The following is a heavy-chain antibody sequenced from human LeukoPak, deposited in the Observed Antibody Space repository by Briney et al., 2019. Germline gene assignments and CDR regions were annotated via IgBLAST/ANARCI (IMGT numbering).Heavy chain of an antibody. CDR1: GYTFTGYY. D-gene: IGHD3-10*01. V-gene: IGHV1-2*02. CDR2: INPNSGGT. J-gene: IGHJ4*02. CDR3: ARGLNRDVSFWFGELLLDY. Sequence: ASVKVSCKASGYTFTGYYMHWVRQAPGQGLEWMGWINPNSGGTNYAQKFQGRVTMTRDTSIITAYMELSELTSDDTAVYYCARGLNRDVSFWFGELLLDYWGQGTLVTVSS.